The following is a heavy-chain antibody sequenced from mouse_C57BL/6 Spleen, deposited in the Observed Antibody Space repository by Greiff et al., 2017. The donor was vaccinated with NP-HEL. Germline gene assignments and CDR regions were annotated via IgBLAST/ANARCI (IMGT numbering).Heavy chain of an antibody. CDR2: INPSTGGT. J-gene: IGHJ3*01. V-gene: IGHV1-42*01. CDR1: GYSFTGYY. Sequence: VQLQQSGPELVKPGASVKISCKASGYSFTGYYMNWVKQSPEKSLEWIGEINPSTGGTTYNQKFKAKATLTVDKSSSTAYMQLKSLTSEDSAVYYCAKRGYDCDVFFVYWGKGTLVTVSA. D-gene: IGHD2-4*01. CDR3: AKRGYDCDVFFVY.